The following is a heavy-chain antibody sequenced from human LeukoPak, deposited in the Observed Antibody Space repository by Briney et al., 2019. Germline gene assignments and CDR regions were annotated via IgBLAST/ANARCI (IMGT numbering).Heavy chain of an antibody. D-gene: IGHD3-10*01. CDR1: GFTFSSYG. CDR2: ISYDGSNR. J-gene: IGHJ5*02. V-gene: IGHV3-30*03. Sequence: GGSLRLSCAASGFTFSSYGMHWVRQAPGKGLEWVAVISYDGSNRYYADSVKGRFTISRDNSKNTLYLQMNSLRAEDTAVYYCARDTYYYGSGSYYNWFDPWGQGTLVTVSS. CDR3: ARDTYYYGSGSYYNWFDP.